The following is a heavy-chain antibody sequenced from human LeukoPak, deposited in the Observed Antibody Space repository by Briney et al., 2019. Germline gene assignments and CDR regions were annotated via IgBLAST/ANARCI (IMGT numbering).Heavy chain of an antibody. V-gene: IGHV3-74*01. CDR1: GFTFNNYW. J-gene: IGHJ6*02. D-gene: IGHD3-22*01. CDR2: INNYGSST. CDR3: ARPIYDTRNSLDV. Sequence: GGSLRLSCEASGFTFNNYWMHWVRQAPGKGLVWVSRINNYGSSTNYADSVKGRFTISRDNAKNTLYLQMNSLRAEDTAVYYCARPIYDTRNSLDVWGQGTTVTVS.